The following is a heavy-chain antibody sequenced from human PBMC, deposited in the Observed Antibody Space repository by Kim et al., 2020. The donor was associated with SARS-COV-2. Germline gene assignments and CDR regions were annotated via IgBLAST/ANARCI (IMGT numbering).Heavy chain of an antibody. Sequence: ASVKVSCKASGYTFTGYYMHWVRQAPGQGLEWMGRINPNSGGTNYAQKFQGRVTMTRDTSISTAYMELSRLRSDDTAVYYCAREGADDSSGYYLLPPFDYWGQGTLVTVSS. CDR3: AREGADDSSGYYLLPPFDY. CDR2: INPNSGGT. V-gene: IGHV1-2*06. CDR1: GYTFTGYY. J-gene: IGHJ4*02. D-gene: IGHD3-22*01.